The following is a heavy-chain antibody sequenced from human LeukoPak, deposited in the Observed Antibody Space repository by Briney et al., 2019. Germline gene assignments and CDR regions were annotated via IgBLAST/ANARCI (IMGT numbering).Heavy chain of an antibody. CDR1: GYSISSGYY. J-gene: IGHJ6*04. CDR3: ARDRVTMVRGVSYYYGMDV. D-gene: IGHD3-10*01. CDR2: IYHSGST. Sequence: SETLSLTWAVSGYSISSGYYWGWIRQPQGKGLEWIGSIYHSGSTYYNPSLKSRVTISVDTSKNQFSLKLSSVTAADTAVYYCARDRVTMVRGVSYYYGMDVWGKGTTVTVSS. V-gene: IGHV4-38-2*02.